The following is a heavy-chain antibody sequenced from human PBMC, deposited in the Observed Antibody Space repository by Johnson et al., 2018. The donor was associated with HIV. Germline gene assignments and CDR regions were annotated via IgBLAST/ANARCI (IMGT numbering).Heavy chain of an antibody. V-gene: IGHV3-66*01. D-gene: IGHD6-13*01. CDR1: GFTVSGNY. CDR3: ARVRAAAVSDAFDS. CDR2: INSGGGT. Sequence: VQLVESGGGLVQPGGSLRLSCAASGFTVSGNYMTWVRQGPGKGLEWVSVINSGGGTYYADSVKGRFTISRDNAKNSLYLQMNSLRAEDTALYYCARVRAAAVSDAFDSWGQGTMVTVSS. J-gene: IGHJ3*02.